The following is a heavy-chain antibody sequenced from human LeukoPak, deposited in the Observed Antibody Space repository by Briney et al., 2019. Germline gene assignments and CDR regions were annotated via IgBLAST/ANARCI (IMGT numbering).Heavy chain of an antibody. V-gene: IGHV1-24*01. Sequence: ASVKVSCKVSGYTLTELSMHWVRQAPGKGPEWMGGFDPGDGETIYAQKFQGRVTMTEDTSTDTAYMELSSLRSEDTAVYYCATDRQGPRTGEGGYYFDYWGQGTLVTVSS. CDR3: ATDRQGPRTGEGGYYFDY. J-gene: IGHJ4*02. D-gene: IGHD7-27*01. CDR1: GYTLTELS. CDR2: FDPGDGET.